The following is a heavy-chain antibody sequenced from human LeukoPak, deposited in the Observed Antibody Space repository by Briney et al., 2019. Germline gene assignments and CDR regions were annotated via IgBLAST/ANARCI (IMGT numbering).Heavy chain of an antibody. CDR2: ISSSSSYI. V-gene: IGHV3-21*01. CDR3: ARDYDSSGYSNFFDY. CDR1: GFTFSSYS. Sequence: GGSLRLSCAASGFTFSSYSMNWVRQAPGKGLEWVSSISSSSSYIYYADSVKGRFTISRDNAKNSLYLQMNSLRAEDTAVYCCARDYDSSGYSNFFDYWGQGTLVTVSS. J-gene: IGHJ4*02. D-gene: IGHD3-22*01.